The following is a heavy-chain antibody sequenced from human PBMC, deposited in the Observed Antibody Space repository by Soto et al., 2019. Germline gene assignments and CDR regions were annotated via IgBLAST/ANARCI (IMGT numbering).Heavy chain of an antibody. J-gene: IGHJ4*02. Sequence: NPSETLSLTCAVSGYSISSGYYWGWIRQPPGKGLEWIGSIYHSGSTYYNPSLKSRVTISVDTSKNQFSLKLSSVTAADTALYFCAREKVGTTFFDNWGQGIQVTVSS. V-gene: IGHV4-38-2*02. CDR3: AREKVGTTFFDN. CDR2: IYHSGST. CDR1: GYSISSGYY. D-gene: IGHD1-1*01.